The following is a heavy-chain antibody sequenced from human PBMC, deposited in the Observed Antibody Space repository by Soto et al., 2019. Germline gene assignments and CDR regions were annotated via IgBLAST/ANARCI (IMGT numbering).Heavy chain of an antibody. D-gene: IGHD4-17*01. V-gene: IGHV5-51*01. CDR2: IYPGDSDT. Sequence: PGEALKISWKGSGYSFTSYWIGWVRQMPGKGLEWMGIIYPGDSDTRYSPSFQGQVTISADKSISTAYLQWSSLKASDTSIYYCARHFPGAEGWIDPWGQGTLVTVSS. J-gene: IGHJ5*02. CDR3: ARHFPGAEGWIDP. CDR1: GYSFTSYW.